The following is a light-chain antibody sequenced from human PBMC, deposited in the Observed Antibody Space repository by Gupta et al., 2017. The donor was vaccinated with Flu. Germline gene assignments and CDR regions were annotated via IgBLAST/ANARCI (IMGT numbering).Light chain of an antibody. CDR1: QSVLYSSNNKNY. V-gene: IGKV4-1*01. Sequence: DIVMTQSPDSLALSLGERATINCKSSQSVLYSSNNKNYLAWYQQKPGQPPKLLIYWASTRESGVPDRFSGSGSGTDFTLTISSLQAEDVAVYYCQQYYSKYSFGQGTKLEIK. J-gene: IGKJ2*03. CDR3: QQYYSKYS. CDR2: WAS.